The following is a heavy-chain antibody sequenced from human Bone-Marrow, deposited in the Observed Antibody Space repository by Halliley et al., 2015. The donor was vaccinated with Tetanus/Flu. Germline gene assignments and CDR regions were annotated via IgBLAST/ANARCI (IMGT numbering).Heavy chain of an antibody. CDR1: GYIFRTYW. CDR3: ARRGHTYGARTAPHLDY. D-gene: IGHD5-18*01. V-gene: IGHV5-51*01. Sequence: QLVQSGVEVKKPGESLRISCKGSGYIFRTYWIAWVRQMPGKGLEWMGIIYPGDSDTRYSTSFQGQVTISADHSISTAYLQWSSLKASDPAIYYCARRGHTYGARTAPHLDYWGQGTLVSVSS. J-gene: IGHJ4*02. CDR2: IYPGDSDT.